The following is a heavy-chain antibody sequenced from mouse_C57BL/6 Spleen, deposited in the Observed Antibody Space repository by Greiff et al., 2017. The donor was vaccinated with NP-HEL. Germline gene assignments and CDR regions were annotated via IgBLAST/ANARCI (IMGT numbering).Heavy chain of an antibody. D-gene: IGHD2-4*01. J-gene: IGHJ2*01. Sequence: EVKVVESGGGLVKPGGSLKLSCAASGFTFSDYGMHWVRQAPEKGLEWVAYISSGSSTIYYADTVKGRFTISRDNAKNTLFLQMTSLRSEDTAMYYCARRWGLRPYYFDYWGQGTTLTVSS. V-gene: IGHV5-17*01. CDR3: ARRWGLRPYYFDY. CDR1: GFTFSDYG. CDR2: ISSGSSTI.